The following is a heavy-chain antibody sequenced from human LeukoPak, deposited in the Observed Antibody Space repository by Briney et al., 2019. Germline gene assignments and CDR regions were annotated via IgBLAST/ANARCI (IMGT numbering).Heavy chain of an antibody. J-gene: IGHJ5*02. CDR2: INSDGSST. CDR3: ARDGSSWSNWLDP. Sequence: TGGSLRLSCAASGFTLSSYWMHWVRQAPGKGLVWVSRINSDGSSTSYADSVKGRFTISRDNPKNTLYLQMNSLRADDTAVYYCARDGSSWSNWLDPWGQGTLVTVSS. V-gene: IGHV3-74*01. D-gene: IGHD6-13*01. CDR1: GFTLSSYW.